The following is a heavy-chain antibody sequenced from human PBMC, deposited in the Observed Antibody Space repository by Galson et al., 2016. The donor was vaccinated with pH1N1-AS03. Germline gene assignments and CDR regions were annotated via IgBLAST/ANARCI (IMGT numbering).Heavy chain of an antibody. CDR2: INPYSTNT. J-gene: IGHJ4*02. CDR1: GYNFVTYG. Sequence: SVKVSCKASGYNFVTYGITWVRQGPGQGLGWMGWINPYSTNTNYAKKVQDRVTITADTSTTTAHLDLRNLGSDDTAVYYCARVVAGLPFLIDYWGRGTLVIVSS. V-gene: IGHV1-18*01. CDR3: ARVVAGLPFLIDY.